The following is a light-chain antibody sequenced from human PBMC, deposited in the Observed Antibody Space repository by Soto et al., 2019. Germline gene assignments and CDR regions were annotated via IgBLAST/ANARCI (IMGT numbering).Light chain of an antibody. J-gene: IGLJ1*01. V-gene: IGLV2-23*02. CDR3: CSYAGTVAYV. CDR2: EVN. CDR1: GSDVCAYNL. Sequence: QSLLTQPASMSASPGQSITISCAGTGSDVCAYNLVSWYQQHTGKASKLIICEVNTRPSGISNRFSGSKSGDTASLTISGLQAEDEADYFCCSYAGTVAYVFGTGTKSPS.